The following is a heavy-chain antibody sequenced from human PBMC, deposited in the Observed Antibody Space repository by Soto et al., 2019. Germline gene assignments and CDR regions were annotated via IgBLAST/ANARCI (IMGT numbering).Heavy chain of an antibody. V-gene: IGHV3-66*01. CDR3: ARGLYSGWHYFDY. Sequence: EVLLVESGGGLVQPGGSLRLSFAASGFTVSSNYMSWVRQAPGKGLECVSVIYSGGSTYYADSVKGRFTISRDNSKNTLYIQMNSLRAEDTAVYYCARGLYSGWHYFDYWGQGTLVTVSS. CDR1: GFTVSSNY. CDR2: IYSGGST. J-gene: IGHJ4*02. D-gene: IGHD5-12*01.